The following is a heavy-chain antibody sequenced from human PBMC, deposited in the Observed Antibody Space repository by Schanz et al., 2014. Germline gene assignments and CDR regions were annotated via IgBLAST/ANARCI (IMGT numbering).Heavy chain of an antibody. D-gene: IGHD3-3*01. CDR3: ARSRGSGGRNWYFDL. V-gene: IGHV3-20*04. Sequence: EVQLVESGGGVVRPGGSLRLSCAASGFTFENYALTWVRQVPGKGLEWVSRINWSDGASTGYADSVRGRFTISRENTKKSLFLQLNSLRADDTAVYYCARSRGSGGRNWYFDLWGRGTLVTVSS. CDR1: GFTFENYA. CDR2: INWSDGAST. J-gene: IGHJ2*01.